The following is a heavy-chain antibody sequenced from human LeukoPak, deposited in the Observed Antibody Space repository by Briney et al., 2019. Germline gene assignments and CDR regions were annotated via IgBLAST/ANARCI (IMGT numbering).Heavy chain of an antibody. V-gene: IGHV3-30*18. CDR2: ISYDGSNK. D-gene: IGHD3-3*01. J-gene: IGHJ4*02. CDR3: AKAELGVDTFFDY. Sequence: GGSLRLSCAASGFTFSSYGMHWVRQAPGKGLEWVAVISYDGSNKYYADSVKGRFTISRDNSKRTLFLQMNSLRAEDTAFYYCAKAELGVDTFFDYWGQGTLVTVSS. CDR1: GFTFSSYG.